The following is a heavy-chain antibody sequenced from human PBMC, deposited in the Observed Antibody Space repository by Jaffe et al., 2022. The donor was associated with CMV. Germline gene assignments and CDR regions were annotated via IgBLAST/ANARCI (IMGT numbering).Heavy chain of an antibody. D-gene: IGHD3-10*01. V-gene: IGHV1-46*01. J-gene: IGHJ4*02. CDR3: ARDIGGSGSYYRRHLDY. Sequence: QVQLVQSGAEVKKPGASVKVSCKASGYTFTSYYMHWVRQAPGQGLEWMGIINPSGGSTSYAQKFQGRVTMTRDTSTSTVYMELSSLRSEDTAVYYCARDIGGSGSYYRRHLDYWGQGTLVTVSS. CDR1: GYTFTSYY. CDR2: INPSGGST.